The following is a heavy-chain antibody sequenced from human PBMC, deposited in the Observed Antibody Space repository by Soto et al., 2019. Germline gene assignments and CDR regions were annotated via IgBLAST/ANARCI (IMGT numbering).Heavy chain of an antibody. CDR1: GFTFSSYS. CDR3: ARDRLIVGAKEFDY. Sequence: GGSLRLSCAASGFTFSSYSMNWVRQAPGKGLEWVSSISSSSSYIYYADSVKGRFTIARDNAKNSLYLQMNSLRAEDTAVYYCARDRLIVGAKEFDYWGQGTLVTVSS. CDR2: ISSSSSYI. D-gene: IGHD1-26*01. V-gene: IGHV3-21*01. J-gene: IGHJ4*02.